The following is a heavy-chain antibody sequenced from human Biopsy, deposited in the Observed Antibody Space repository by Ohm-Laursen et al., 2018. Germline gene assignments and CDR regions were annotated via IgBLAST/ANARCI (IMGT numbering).Heavy chain of an antibody. V-gene: IGHV4-59*01. Sequence: SQTLSLTWSVSGGSIISYYWTWIRQPPGKGLEWIGHVYNGGITNYNPSLKSRVTISKDTSKNQFSLQVNSVTAADTAVYYCARTPRDSFWSGSYKRGLWFDPWGQGTLVIVSS. D-gene: IGHD3-3*01. CDR3: ARTPRDSFWSGSYKRGLWFDP. CDR2: VYNGGIT. CDR1: GGSIISYY. J-gene: IGHJ5*02.